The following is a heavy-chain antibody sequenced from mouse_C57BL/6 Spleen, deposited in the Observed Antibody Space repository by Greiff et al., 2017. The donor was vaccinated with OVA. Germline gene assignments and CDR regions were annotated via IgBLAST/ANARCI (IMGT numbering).Heavy chain of an antibody. Sequence: VKLQESGAELARPGASVKMSCKASGYTFTSYTMHWVKQRPGQGLEWIGYINPSSGYAKYNQKFKDKATLTADKSSSTAYMQLSSLTSEDSAVYYCARGEAKLGRYYAMDYWGQGTSVTVSS. V-gene: IGHV1-4*01. CDR1: GYTFTSYT. CDR3: ARGEAKLGRYYAMDY. J-gene: IGHJ4*01. D-gene: IGHD4-1*01. CDR2: INPSSGYA.